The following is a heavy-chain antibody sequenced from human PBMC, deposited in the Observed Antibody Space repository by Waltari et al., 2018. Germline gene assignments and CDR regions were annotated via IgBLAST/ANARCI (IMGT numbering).Heavy chain of an antibody. CDR1: GFTFSSYA. J-gene: IGHJ6*02. V-gene: IGHV3-30*01. CDR2: ISYDGSNK. D-gene: IGHD3-10*01. Sequence: QVQLVESGGGVVQPGRSLRLSCAASGFTFSSYAMHWVRQAPGRGPEWVAVISYDGSNKYYADSVKGRFTISRDNSKNTPYLQMTSLRAEDTAVYYCARVQESAPGKGLLWFGNYYYYGMDVWGQG. CDR3: ARVQESAPGKGLLWFGNYYYYGMDV.